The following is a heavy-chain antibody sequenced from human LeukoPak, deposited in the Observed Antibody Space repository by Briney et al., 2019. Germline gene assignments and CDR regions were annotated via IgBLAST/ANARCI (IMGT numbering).Heavy chain of an antibody. V-gene: IGHV3-7*04. D-gene: IGHD3-10*01. CDR1: GFTCCTYW. CDR2: IKPDGRET. J-gene: IGHJ4*02. CDR3: ARDYYASGSHDY. Sequence: GGSLRLHCSGSGFTCCTYWMMWVRHAPGKGRVWLGNIKPDGRETDLMDSVKGQFTHTRDNDQNSLYLQMNSLRAEDTALYYCARDYYASGSHDYWGRGTLVTVSA.